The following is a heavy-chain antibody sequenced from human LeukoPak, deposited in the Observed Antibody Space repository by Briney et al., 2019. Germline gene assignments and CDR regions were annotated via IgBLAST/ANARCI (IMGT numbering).Heavy chain of an antibody. V-gene: IGHV4-39*01. CDR3: ARHDPIVGTPDAFDI. D-gene: IGHD1-26*01. Sequence: SETLPLTCTVSGGSISSSSYYWGWIRQPPGKGLEWIGSIYYSGSTDYNRSLKSRVTISADTSKNQFSLKLSSVTAADTAVYYCARHDPIVGTPDAFDIWGQGTMVTVSS. J-gene: IGHJ3*02. CDR2: IYYSGST. CDR1: GGSISSSSYY.